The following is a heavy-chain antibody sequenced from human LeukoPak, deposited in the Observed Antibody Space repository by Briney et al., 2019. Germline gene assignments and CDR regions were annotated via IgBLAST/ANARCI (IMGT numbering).Heavy chain of an antibody. CDR3: ARHAYYGAKDFDY. D-gene: IGHD4-23*01. Sequence: SETLSLTCIVSGDSISSSSYYWGWIRQPPGTGLEWIGSIYNSGSTHYNPSLKSRVTIPVDTSKNQFSLKLSSVTAADTAVYYCARHAYYGAKDFDYWGQGTLVTVSS. CDR2: IYNSGST. V-gene: IGHV4-39*01. J-gene: IGHJ4*02. CDR1: GDSISSSSYY.